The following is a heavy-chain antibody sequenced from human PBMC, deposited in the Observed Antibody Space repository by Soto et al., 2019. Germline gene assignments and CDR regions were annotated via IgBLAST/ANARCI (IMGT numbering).Heavy chain of an antibody. CDR1: GFTFSSYS. CDR3: ARVPNSSSWYWFDP. CDR2: ISSSSSTI. J-gene: IGHJ5*02. D-gene: IGHD6-13*01. V-gene: IGHV3-48*02. Sequence: GGSLRLSCAASGFTFSSYSMNWVRQAPGKGLEWVSYISSSSSTIYYADSVKGRFTISRDNVKNSLYLQMNSLRDEDTAVYYCARVPNSSSWYWFDPWGQGTLVTVSS.